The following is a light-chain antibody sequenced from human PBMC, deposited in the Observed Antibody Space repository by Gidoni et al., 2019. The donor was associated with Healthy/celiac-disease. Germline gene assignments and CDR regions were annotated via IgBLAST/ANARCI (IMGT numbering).Light chain of an antibody. V-gene: IGLV1-40*01. J-gene: IGLJ3*02. CDR1: SSNSGAGYD. Sequence: QSGPTQPPSVSDAPGPTVAISCTGSSSNSGAGYDVRWYQQLPGTAPILLIYGNSNRPSGIPDRFSGSKSGTSASLAITGLQAEDEADYYCQSYDSSLSGWVFGGGTKLTVL. CDR3: QSYDSSLSGWV. CDR2: GNS.